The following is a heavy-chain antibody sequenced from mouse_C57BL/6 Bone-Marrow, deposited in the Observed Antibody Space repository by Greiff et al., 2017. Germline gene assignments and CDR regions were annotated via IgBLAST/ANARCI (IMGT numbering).Heavy chain of an antibody. V-gene: IGHV1-50*01. CDR2: IDPSDSYT. D-gene: IGHD1-1*01. CDR3: ARGGYYPSYAMDY. CDR1: GYTFTSYW. Sequence: QVQLQQPGAELVKPGASVKLSCKASGYTFTSYWMQWVKQRPGQGLEWIGEIDPSDSYTNYNQKFKGKATLTVDTSSSTAYMQLSSLTSGDSAVYYGARGGYYPSYAMDYWGQGTSVTVSS. J-gene: IGHJ4*01.